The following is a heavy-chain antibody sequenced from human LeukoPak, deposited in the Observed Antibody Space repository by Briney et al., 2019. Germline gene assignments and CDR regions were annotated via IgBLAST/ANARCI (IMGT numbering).Heavy chain of an antibody. CDR1: GGSISSSSYY. V-gene: IGHV4-39*07. Sequence: SETLSLTCTVSGGSISSSSYYWVWIRPPPGKGLEWIGSIYYSGCTYYNPSLKSRVTIAVDTSKNQFSLKLSSVTAADTAVYYCARVQHGGSGSYYRLYYYYMDVWGKGTTVTISS. D-gene: IGHD3-10*01. CDR2: IYYSGCT. J-gene: IGHJ6*03. CDR3: ARVQHGGSGSYYRLYYYYMDV.